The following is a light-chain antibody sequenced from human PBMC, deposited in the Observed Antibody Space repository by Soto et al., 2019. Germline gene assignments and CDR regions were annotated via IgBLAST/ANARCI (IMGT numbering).Light chain of an antibody. Sequence: QSALTQPRSVSGSPGQSVTISCTGTNSDVGGYNYVSWYQQYPGKAPKLMISEVSNRPSGVSNRFSGSKSGNTASLTISGLQAEDEADYYCSSYTSSGTLVFGGGTKLTVL. CDR3: SSYTSSGTLV. CDR1: NSDVGGYNY. CDR2: EVS. V-gene: IGLV2-14*01. J-gene: IGLJ2*01.